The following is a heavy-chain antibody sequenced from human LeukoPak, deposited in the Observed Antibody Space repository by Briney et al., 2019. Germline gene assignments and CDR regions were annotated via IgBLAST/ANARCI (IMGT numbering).Heavy chain of an antibody. Sequence: PGASVKVSCKTSGYTFTNYDINWVRQATGQGLEWMGRINPKRGGTNYAQKFQGRVTLTRDTSISTAHMELSRLTSDDTAVYYCALLWFGELWTKDYWGQGTLVTVSS. CDR2: INPKRGGT. V-gene: IGHV1-2*06. J-gene: IGHJ4*02. CDR3: ALLWFGELWTKDY. D-gene: IGHD3-10*01. CDR1: GYTFTNYD.